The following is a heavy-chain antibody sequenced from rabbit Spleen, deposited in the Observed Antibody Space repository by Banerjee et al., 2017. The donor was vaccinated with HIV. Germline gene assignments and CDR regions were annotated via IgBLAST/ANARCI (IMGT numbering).Heavy chain of an antibody. CDR2: IYTGNGKN. CDR3: TRDDGSGHYIDGYFNL. Sequence: QEQLVESGGGLVKPGASLTLICTASGFSFSSGYDMSWVRQAPGKGLEWIGFIYTGNGKNYYATWAKGRFTISKTSSTTVTLQMTSLTAADTATYFCTRDDGSGHYIDGYFNLWGPGTLVTVS. D-gene: IGHD1-1*01. J-gene: IGHJ4*01. CDR1: GFSFSSGYD. V-gene: IGHV1S45*01.